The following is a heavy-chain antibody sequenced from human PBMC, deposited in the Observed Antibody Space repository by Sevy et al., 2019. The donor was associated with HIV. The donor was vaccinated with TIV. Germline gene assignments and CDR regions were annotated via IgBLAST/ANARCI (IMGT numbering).Heavy chain of an antibody. CDR1: GFTFSSYN. D-gene: IGHD3-3*01. CDR2: VFSSSSYI. Sequence: GGSLRLSCAAPGFTFSSYNMNWVRQAPGKGLEWVSFVFSSSSYIYYADSVKGRFTISRDNAKNSLYLQMNSLRAEDTAVYYCARDKTILEGRYGMDVWGQGTTVTVSS. CDR3: ARDKTILEGRYGMDV. J-gene: IGHJ6*02. V-gene: IGHV3-21*01.